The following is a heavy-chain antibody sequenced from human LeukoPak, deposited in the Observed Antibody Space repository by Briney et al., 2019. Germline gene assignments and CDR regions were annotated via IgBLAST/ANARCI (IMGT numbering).Heavy chain of an antibody. V-gene: IGHV3-72*01. Sequence: GGSLRLSCAASGFTFSDHYMDWVRQAPGKGLEWVGRIRNKANSYTTEYAASVKGRFTISRDDSKNSLYLQMNSLKTEDTAVYYCARGGSLVGSIWYDYWGQGTLVTVSS. D-gene: IGHD6-13*01. J-gene: IGHJ4*02. CDR1: GFTFSDHY. CDR2: IRNKANSYTT. CDR3: ARGGSLVGSIWYDY.